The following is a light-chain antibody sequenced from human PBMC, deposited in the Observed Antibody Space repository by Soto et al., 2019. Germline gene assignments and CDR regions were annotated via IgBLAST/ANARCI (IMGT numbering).Light chain of an antibody. CDR3: SSYTSSNTVV. Sequence: QSALTQPASVSGSPGQSITISCTGTSSDLGGYNYVSWYQQHPGKAPKLMIYEFSNRPSGVSNRFSGSKSGNTASLTISGLQAEDEANYYCSSYTSSNTVVFGGGTKLTVL. J-gene: IGLJ2*01. V-gene: IGLV2-14*01. CDR1: SSDLGGYNY. CDR2: EFS.